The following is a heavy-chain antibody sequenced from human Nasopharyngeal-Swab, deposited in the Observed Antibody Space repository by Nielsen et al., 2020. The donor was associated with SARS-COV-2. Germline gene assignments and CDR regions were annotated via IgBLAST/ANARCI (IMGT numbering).Heavy chain of an antibody. J-gene: IGHJ1*01. CDR1: GFTFSRHW. V-gene: IGHV3-21*04. CDR3: ARDLGGGYCTTINCLGS. D-gene: IGHD2-8*01. CDR2: ISSSSSYI. Sequence: GESLNISCAASGFTFSRHWMHWVRPAPGKGLEWVSSISSSSSYIYYADSVKGRFTISRDSSTTTLYLQMNSLRVEDTAVYYCARDLGGGYCTTINCLGSWGQGTLVTVSS.